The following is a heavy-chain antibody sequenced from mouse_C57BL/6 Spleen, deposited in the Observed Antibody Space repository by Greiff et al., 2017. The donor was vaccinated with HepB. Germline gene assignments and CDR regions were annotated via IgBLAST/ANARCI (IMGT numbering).Heavy chain of an antibody. CDR3: ARGGVYYGYDRGFDY. CDR2: ISSGSSTI. Sequence: EVKVVESGGGLVKPGGSLKLSCAASGFTFSDYGMHWVRQAPEKGLEWVAYISSGSSTIYYADTVKGRFTISRDNAKNTLFLQMTSLRSEDTAMYYCARGGVYYGYDRGFDYWGQGTTLTVSS. J-gene: IGHJ2*01. D-gene: IGHD2-2*01. V-gene: IGHV5-17*01. CDR1: GFTFSDYG.